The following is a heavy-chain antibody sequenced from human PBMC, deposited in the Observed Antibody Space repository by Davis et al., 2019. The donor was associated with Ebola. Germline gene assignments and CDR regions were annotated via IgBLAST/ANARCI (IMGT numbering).Heavy chain of an antibody. J-gene: IGHJ3*02. CDR2: IYHSGST. Sequence: PSETLSLTCAVSGGSISSSNWWSWVRQPPGKGLEWIGEIYHSGSTNYNPSLKSRVTISVDTSKNQFSLKLNSVTAADTAVFYCARRAYWDAYAAFDIWAQGTMVTVSS. CDR3: ARRAYWDAYAAFDI. D-gene: IGHD3-16*01. CDR1: GGSISSSNW. V-gene: IGHV4-4*02.